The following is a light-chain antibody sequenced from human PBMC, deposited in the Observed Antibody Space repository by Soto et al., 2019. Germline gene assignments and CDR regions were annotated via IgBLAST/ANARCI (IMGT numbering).Light chain of an antibody. CDR3: QTSYSPPYT. CDR2: AAS. V-gene: IGKV1-39*01. J-gene: IGKJ2*01. CDR1: QSISSY. Sequence: DIQMTQSPSSLSASVGDRVTITCRASQSISSYLNWYQHKPGKAPNLLIYAASTLQSGVPSRFSGSASGTDFALTIRSLQPEDFATYYCQTSYSPPYTFGRGTKLEIK.